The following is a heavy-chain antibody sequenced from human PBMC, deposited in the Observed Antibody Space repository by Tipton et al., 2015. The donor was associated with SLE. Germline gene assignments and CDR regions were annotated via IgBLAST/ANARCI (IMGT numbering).Heavy chain of an antibody. D-gene: IGHD2-15*01. CDR2: IDDSGST. CDR3: ARGPRSLGGSPRDDT. CDR1: GGSISSHY. J-gene: IGHJ5*02. Sequence: TLSLTCTVSGGSISSHYWSWIRQPPGKGLEWIGEIDDSGSTNYNPSLKSRVTISLDTSKNQFSLKLSSVTAADTAVYYCARGPRSLGGSPRDDTWGQGTLVTVSS. V-gene: IGHV4-34*01.